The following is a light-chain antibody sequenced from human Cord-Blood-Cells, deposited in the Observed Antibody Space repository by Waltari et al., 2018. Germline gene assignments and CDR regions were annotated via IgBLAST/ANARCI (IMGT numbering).Light chain of an antibody. CDR2: GKN. J-gene: IGLJ1*01. CDR3: NSRDSSGNHQDV. Sequence: SSELTQDPAVSVALGQTVRITCQGDSLRSYYASWYKQKPGQAPVLVIYGKNNRPSGIPDRFSGSSSGNTASLTITGAQAEDEADYYCNSRDSSGNHQDVFGTGTKVTVL. V-gene: IGLV3-19*01. CDR1: SLRSYY.